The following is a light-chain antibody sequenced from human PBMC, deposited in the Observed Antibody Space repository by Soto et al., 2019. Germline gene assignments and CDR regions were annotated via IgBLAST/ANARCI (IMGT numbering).Light chain of an antibody. J-gene: IGLJ2*01. CDR1: SSDVGGYNF. Sequence: QSALTQPASVSGSPGQSITISCTGTSSDVGGYNFVSWYQHHPGKAPKLLIYDVSNRPSGVSDRFSGSKSGNTASLTISGLQAEDEADYYSSSKTSSSAYVVFGGGTKLTVL. CDR2: DVS. V-gene: IGLV2-14*01. CDR3: SSKTSSSAYVV.